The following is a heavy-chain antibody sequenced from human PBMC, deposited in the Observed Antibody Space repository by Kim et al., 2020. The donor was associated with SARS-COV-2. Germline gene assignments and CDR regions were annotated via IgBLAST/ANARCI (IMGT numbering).Heavy chain of an antibody. J-gene: IGHJ4*02. V-gene: IGHV4-31*02. Sequence: PYLKGRVTIAVYTSKNQFSLKLSSVTAADTAVYYCARTRITMIVVVTHFDYWGQGTLVTVSS. D-gene: IGHD3-22*01. CDR3: ARTRITMIVVVTHFDY.